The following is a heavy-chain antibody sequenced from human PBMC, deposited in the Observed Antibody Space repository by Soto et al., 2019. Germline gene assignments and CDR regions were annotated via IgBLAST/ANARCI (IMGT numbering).Heavy chain of an antibody. CDR1: GGSISSSSYY. CDR2: IYYSGST. D-gene: IGHD2-15*01. CDR3: ARDMGVVVAATPAVYYYYGMDV. J-gene: IGHJ6*02. V-gene: IGHV4-39*07. Sequence: PSETLSLTCTVSGGSISSSSYYWGWIRQPPGKGLEWIGSIYYSGSTYYNPSLKSRVTISVDTSKNQFSLKLSSVTAADTAVYYCARDMGVVVAATPAVYYYYGMDVWGQGTTVTVSS.